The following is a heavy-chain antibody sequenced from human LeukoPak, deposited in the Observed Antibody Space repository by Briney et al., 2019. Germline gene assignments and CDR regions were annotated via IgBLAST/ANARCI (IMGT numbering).Heavy chain of an antibody. D-gene: IGHD2-15*01. CDR2: ISAYNGNT. CDR1: GYTFTSYG. Sequence: ASVKVSCKASGYTFTSYGISWVRQAPGQGLEWMGWISAYNGNTNYAQKLQGRVTMTTDTSTSTAYMELSRLRSDDTAVYYCARSYCSGGSCYGVDYWGQGTLVTVSS. J-gene: IGHJ4*02. CDR3: ARSYCSGGSCYGVDY. V-gene: IGHV1-18*01.